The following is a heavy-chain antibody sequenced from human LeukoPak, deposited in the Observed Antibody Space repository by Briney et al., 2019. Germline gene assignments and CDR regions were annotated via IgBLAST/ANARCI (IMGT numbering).Heavy chain of an antibody. V-gene: IGHV5-51*01. J-gene: IGHJ4*02. CDR2: IYPGDSNP. Sequence: GESLKISCKGSEYSFTSYWIGWVRQMPGKGVEWMGIIYPGDSNPRYSPSFQGQVTLSADKSISTAYLQWSSLKASDTAMYYCARLAYYYDSSGYYAPGYFDYWGQGTLVTVSS. CDR1: EYSFTSYW. CDR3: ARLAYYYDSSGYYAPGYFDY. D-gene: IGHD3-22*01.